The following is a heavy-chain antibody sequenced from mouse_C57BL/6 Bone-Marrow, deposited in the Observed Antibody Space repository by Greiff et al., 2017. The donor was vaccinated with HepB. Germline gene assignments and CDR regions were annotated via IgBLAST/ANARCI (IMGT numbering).Heavy chain of an antibody. CDR2: ISNLAYSI. V-gene: IGHV5-15*01. D-gene: IGHD2-3*01. Sequence: EVHLVESGGGLVQPGGSLKLSCAASGFTFSDYGMAWVRQAPRKGPEWVAFISNLAYSIYYADTVTGRFTISRENAKNTLYLEMSSLRSEDTAMYYCARRGYSRDWYFDVWGTGTTVTVSS. J-gene: IGHJ1*03. CDR1: GFTFSDYG. CDR3: ARRGYSRDWYFDV.